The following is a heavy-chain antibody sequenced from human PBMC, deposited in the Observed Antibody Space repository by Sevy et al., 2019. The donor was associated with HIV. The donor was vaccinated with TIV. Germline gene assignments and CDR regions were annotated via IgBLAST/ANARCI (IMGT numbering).Heavy chain of an antibody. CDR1: GFPFSSFT. D-gene: IGHD6-19*01. Sequence: GGSLRLSCSASGFPFSSFTMHWVRQAPDKGLEYVSAISVNGVTTSYADSVKGRFTISRDNSKNTLYLQMSSLRAEDTAVYYCVKDLAVAGTFGFDSWGQGTMVTVSS. CDR2: ISVNGVTT. CDR3: VKDLAVAGTFGFDS. J-gene: IGHJ4*02. V-gene: IGHV3-64D*08.